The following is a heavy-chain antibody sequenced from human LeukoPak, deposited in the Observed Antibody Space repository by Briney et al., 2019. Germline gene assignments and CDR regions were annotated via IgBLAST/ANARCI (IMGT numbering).Heavy chain of an antibody. Sequence: KASETLSLTCAVYGGSFSGYYWSWIRQPPGKGLEWIGEINHSGSTNYNPSLKSRVTISVDTSKNQFSLKLTSVTAADTAVYYCARRQWRDYWFDPWGQGTLVTVSS. J-gene: IGHJ5*02. V-gene: IGHV4-34*01. CDR3: ARRQWRDYWFDP. CDR1: GGSFSGYY. D-gene: IGHD6-19*01. CDR2: INHSGST.